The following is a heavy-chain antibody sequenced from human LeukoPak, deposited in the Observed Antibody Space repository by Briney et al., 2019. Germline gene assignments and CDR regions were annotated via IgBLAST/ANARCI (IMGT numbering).Heavy chain of an antibody. J-gene: IGHJ6*02. CDR1: GFTFNTHR. CDR3: ARDRGFVGVLYSGIDV. CDR2: ISGTSTYI. D-gene: IGHD4-11*01. V-gene: IGHV3-21*01. Sequence: PGGSLRLSCAASGFTFNTHRMHWVRQAPGKGLEWVSSISGTSTYIHYADSVRGRFTISRDNAKNSLYLQMNSLRAEDTAVYFCARDRGFVGVLYSGIDVWGQGTTITVSS.